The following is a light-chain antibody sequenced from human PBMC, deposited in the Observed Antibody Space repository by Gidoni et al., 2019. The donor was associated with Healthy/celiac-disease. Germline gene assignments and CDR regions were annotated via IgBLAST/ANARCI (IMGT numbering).Light chain of an antibody. CDR1: QSVSSSY. CDR3: QQYGSSLTWT. J-gene: IGKJ1*01. Sequence: DIVLTQSPGTLSLSPGERATLSCRASQSVSSSYLAWYQQKPGQAPRLLIYGASSRATGIPDRFSGSGSGTDVTLTISRLEPEDFAVYYCQQYGSSLTWTFGQGTKVEIK. CDR2: GAS. V-gene: IGKV3-20*01.